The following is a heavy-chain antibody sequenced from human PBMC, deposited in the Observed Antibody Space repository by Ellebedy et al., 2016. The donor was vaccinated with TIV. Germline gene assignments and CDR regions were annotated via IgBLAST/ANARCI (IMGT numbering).Heavy chain of an antibody. CDR2: IKQDGSVK. J-gene: IGHJ6*02. V-gene: IGHV3-7*01. CDR1: GFPFHNYW. Sequence: GESLKISCAASGFPFHNYWMTWVRQAQGKGLEWVANIKQDGSVKNYVDSVKGRFTISRDNAKSSLWLQMTTLRVEDTAVYYCVTGMDVWGQGTTVTVSS. CDR3: VTGMDV.